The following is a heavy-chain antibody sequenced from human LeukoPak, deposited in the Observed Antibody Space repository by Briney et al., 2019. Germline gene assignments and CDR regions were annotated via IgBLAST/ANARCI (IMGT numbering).Heavy chain of an antibody. J-gene: IGHJ4*02. CDR2: IWYDGSNK. V-gene: IGHV3-33*01. CDR1: GFTFSTYA. Sequence: PGGSLRLSCAAAGFTFSTYAMHWVRQAPGKGLEGVAVIWYDGSNKNYVDSVKGRFTISRDNAKNTLYLQINSLRAEDTAVYYCARVDGAMGSLDYWGQGMLVTVSS. D-gene: IGHD5-18*01. CDR3: ARVDGAMGSLDY.